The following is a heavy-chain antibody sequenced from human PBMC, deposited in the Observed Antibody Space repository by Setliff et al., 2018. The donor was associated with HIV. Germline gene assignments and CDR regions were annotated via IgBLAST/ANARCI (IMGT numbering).Heavy chain of an antibody. D-gene: IGHD1-1*01. J-gene: IGHJ4*02. CDR3: ARRGWNGYKSFED. CDR1: GGSFSDYS. V-gene: IGHV4-34*01. CDR2: INHSGST. Sequence: PSETLSLTCAVYGGSFSDYSWNWIRQPPGKGLEWIGEINHSGSTNCNPSLQSRVTISVDTSKKQVSLNVRSVTAADTAVYYCARRGWNGYKSFEDWGQGTQVTVS.